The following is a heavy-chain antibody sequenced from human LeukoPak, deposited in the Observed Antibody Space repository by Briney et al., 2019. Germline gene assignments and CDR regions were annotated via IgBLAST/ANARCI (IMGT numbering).Heavy chain of an antibody. J-gene: IGHJ4*02. V-gene: IGHV3-74*01. D-gene: IGHD6-19*01. CDR2: INSDGSST. Sequence: PGGSLRLSCAASGFTFSSYWMHWVRQAPGKGLVWVSRINSDGSSTSYADSVKGRFTISRDNAKNTLYLQMNSLRAEDTAVYYCARAETYSSGWFPLYWGQGTLVTVSS. CDR3: ARAETYSSGWFPLY. CDR1: GFTFSSYW.